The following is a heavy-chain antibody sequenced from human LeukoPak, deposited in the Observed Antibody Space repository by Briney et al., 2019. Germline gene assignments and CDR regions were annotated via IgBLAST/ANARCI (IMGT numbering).Heavy chain of an antibody. J-gene: IGHJ4*02. CDR3: ARDTVARSENFDY. V-gene: IGHV4-34*01. D-gene: IGHD2-15*01. CDR2: INHSGST. CDR1: GGSFSGYC. Sequence: SETLSLTCAVYGGSFSGYCWSWIRQPPGKGLEWIGEINHSGSTNYNPSLKSRVTISVDTSKNQFYLKLSSVTAADTAVYYCARDTVARSENFDYWGQGTLVTVSS.